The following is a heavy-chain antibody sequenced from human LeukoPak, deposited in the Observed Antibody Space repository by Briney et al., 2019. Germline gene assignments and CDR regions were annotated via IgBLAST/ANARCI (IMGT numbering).Heavy chain of an antibody. D-gene: IGHD6-19*01. J-gene: IGHJ4*02. CDR3: ARGAVDGRYNLDQ. CDR1: VFTFSTYC. CDR2: INSDESSI. V-gene: IGHV3-74*01. Sequence: SLRLSCAASVFTFSTYCMHCGRQAPGEGLWWVSSINSDESSITSADSVKGRLTISRDNAKNTLLLQMDTLRAEDTALYYCARGAVDGRYNLDQWGQGTLVTVSS.